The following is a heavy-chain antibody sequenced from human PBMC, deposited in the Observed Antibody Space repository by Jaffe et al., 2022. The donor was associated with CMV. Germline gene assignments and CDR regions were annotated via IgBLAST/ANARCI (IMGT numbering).Heavy chain of an antibody. CDR3: TRAPMPYVPGAPGYRFDF. V-gene: IGHV4-61*01. CDR2: IFYTGST. D-gene: IGHD3-10*02. Sequence: QVQLQESGPGLLRPSETLSLACAVSGASVNSGKIYWTWIRQPPGKGPEWIGSIFYTGSTKYNPSLKGRVTISLDRSQSQFSLRLSSVTAADTAVYYCTRAPMPYVPGAPGYRFDFWGRGILVSVSS. J-gene: IGHJ4*02. CDR1: GASVNSGKIY.